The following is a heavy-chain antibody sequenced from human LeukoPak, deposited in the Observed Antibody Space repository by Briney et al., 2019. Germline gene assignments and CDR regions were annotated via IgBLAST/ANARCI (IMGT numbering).Heavy chain of an antibody. J-gene: IGHJ4*02. D-gene: IGHD2-21*02. CDR1: GFTFSSYG. V-gene: IGHV3-23*01. CDR2: IAGSGGST. CDR3: AKDRLLNCRGDCYIFDY. Sequence: GGSLRLSCAASGFTFSSYGMSWVRQAPGKGLEWVSTIAGSGGSTYYADSVKGRFSISRDNSKNTLYLQVNGLRTEDTAVYYCAKDRLLNCRGDCYIFDYWGQGTVVTVSS.